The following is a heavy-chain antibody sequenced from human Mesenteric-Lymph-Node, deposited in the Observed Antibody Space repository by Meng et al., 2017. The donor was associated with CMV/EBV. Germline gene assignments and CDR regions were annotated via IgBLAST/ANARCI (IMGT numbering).Heavy chain of an antibody. CDR1: GFTFSSYE. Sequence: GSLRLSCAASGFTFSSYEMNWVRQAPGKGLEWVSYISSSGSTIYYADSVKGRFTISRDNAKNSLYLQMNSLRAEDTAVYYCARDPSRANGYNSYYYYGMDVWGQGTTVTVSS. V-gene: IGHV3-48*03. CDR3: ARDPSRANGYNSYYYYGMDV. J-gene: IGHJ6*02. D-gene: IGHD5-24*01. CDR2: ISSSGSTI.